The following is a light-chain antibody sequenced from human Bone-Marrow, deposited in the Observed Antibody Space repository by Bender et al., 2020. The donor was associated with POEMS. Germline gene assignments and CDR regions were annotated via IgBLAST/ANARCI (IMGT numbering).Light chain of an antibody. J-gene: IGLJ3*02. V-gene: IGLV2-8*01. Sequence: SALTQPPSASGSPGQSVTISCTGTSGDIGSYNYVSWYQQHSGRAPKLIIYDVTGRPSGVPDRFSGSKFGNTASLTVSGLQAEDEADYYCNSHGGRDKIWMIGGGTKLTVL. CDR3: NSHGGRDKIWM. CDR2: DVT. CDR1: SGDIGSYNY.